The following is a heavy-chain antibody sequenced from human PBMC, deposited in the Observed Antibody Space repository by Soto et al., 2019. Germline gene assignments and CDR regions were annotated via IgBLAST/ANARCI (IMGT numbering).Heavy chain of an antibody. Sequence: EVQLVESGGGLVQPGRSLRLSCAASGFTFDDYAMHWVRQAPGKGLEWVSGISWNSGSIGYADSVKGRFTISRDNAKNXRYLQMNSLRAEDTALYYCAKDSSSNYVDYYYGMDVWGQGTTVTVSS. J-gene: IGHJ6*02. V-gene: IGHV3-9*01. CDR1: GFTFDDYA. CDR2: ISWNSGSI. D-gene: IGHD4-4*01. CDR3: AKDSSSNYVDYYYGMDV.